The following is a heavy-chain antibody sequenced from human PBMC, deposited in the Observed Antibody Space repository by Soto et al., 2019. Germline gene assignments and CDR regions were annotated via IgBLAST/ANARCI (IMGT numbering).Heavy chain of an antibody. CDR2: ISSSGSTI. Sequence: EVQLVESGGGLVQPGGSLRLSCAASGFTFSSYEMNWVRQAPGKGLEWVSYISSSGSTIYYADSVKGRFTISRDNAKNSLYLQMNSLRAEDTAVYYWARDYGPRNDPHPWYFDRWGRGTLVTVAS. CDR3: ARDYGPRNDPHPWYFDR. D-gene: IGHD1-1*01. V-gene: IGHV3-48*03. J-gene: IGHJ2*01. CDR1: GFTFSSYE.